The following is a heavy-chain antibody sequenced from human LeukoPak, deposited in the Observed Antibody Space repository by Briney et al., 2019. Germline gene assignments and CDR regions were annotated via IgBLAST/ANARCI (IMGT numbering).Heavy chain of an antibody. CDR1: GGSISSYY. Sequence: SETLSLTCTVSGGSISSYYWSWIRQPAGKGLEWIGRIQTSGSTNYIPSLKSRVTISVDKSKNQFSLKLSSVTAADTAVYYCARGAGSSSWDYYYYYYMDVWGKRTTVTVSS. V-gene: IGHV4-4*07. CDR3: ARGAGSSSWDYYYYYYMDV. CDR2: IQTSGST. D-gene: IGHD6-13*01. J-gene: IGHJ6*03.